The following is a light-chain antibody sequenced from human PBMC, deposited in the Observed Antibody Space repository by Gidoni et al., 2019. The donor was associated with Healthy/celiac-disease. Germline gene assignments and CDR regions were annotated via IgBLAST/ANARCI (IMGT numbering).Light chain of an antibody. J-gene: IGKJ4*01. CDR3: QQRSNWPLT. V-gene: IGKV3-11*01. CDR1: QSVSSY. CDR2: DAS. Sequence: ELVLTQSPDTLSLSPGERATLSCRASQSVSSYLAWYQPKPGQAPRLLIYDASNGATGSPARFSGSGSGTDFTLTISSREPEDFAVYYCQQRSNWPLTFGGGTKVEIK.